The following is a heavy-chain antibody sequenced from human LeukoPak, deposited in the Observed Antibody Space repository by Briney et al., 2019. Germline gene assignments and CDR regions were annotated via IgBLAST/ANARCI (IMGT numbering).Heavy chain of an antibody. CDR2: MNPNSGNT. D-gene: IGHD3-3*01. CDR1: GYTFTSYD. J-gene: IGHJ4*02. V-gene: IGHV1-8*01. Sequence: ASVKVSCKASGYTFTSYDINWVRQATGQGLEWMGWMNPNSGNTGYAQKFQGRVTMTRNTSISTAYMELSSLRSEDTAVYYCATGNYDFWSGYSPFDYWGQGTLVTVSS. CDR3: ATGNYDFWSGYSPFDY.